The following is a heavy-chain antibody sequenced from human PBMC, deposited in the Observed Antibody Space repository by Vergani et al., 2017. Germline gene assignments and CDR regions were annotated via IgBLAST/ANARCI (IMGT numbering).Heavy chain of an antibody. J-gene: IGHJ3*02. Sequence: EGQLVESGGGLVKPGGSLRLSCEASGFTFSNLWMTWVRQAPGKGLEWVANIKYDGSKKNYVDSVKGRFTISRDISKNTLFLHMNSLRPEDTAVYYCAKVGRSEVAGTFGAFDIWGQGTMVTVSS. CDR2: IKYDGSKK. CDR1: GFTFSNLW. CDR3: AKVGRSEVAGTFGAFDI. D-gene: IGHD6-19*01. V-gene: IGHV3-7*03.